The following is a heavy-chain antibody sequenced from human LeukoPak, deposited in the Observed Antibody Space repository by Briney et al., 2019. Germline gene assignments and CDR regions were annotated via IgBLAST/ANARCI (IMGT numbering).Heavy chain of an antibody. Sequence: GESLKISCNVSGYSFTSYCIGWVRQMPGKGLEWMGIIYPGDSCPTSSPSFQGQVTISVDKSINTAYLQGSSLQASDTAMYYCGMSGDRVPLQDDVFDVWGQGTMVTVST. CDR3: GMSGDRVPLQDDVFDV. D-gene: IGHD1-26*01. V-gene: IGHV5-51*01. J-gene: IGHJ3*01. CDR2: IYPGDSCP. CDR1: GYSFTSYC.